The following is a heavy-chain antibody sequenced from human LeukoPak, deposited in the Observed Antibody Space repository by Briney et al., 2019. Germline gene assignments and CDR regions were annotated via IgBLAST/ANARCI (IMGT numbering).Heavy chain of an antibody. J-gene: IGHJ4*02. CDR3: ARVGGLYCGGDCYRFDY. V-gene: IGHV1-46*01. CDR1: GYTFTSYY. D-gene: IGHD2-21*02. CDR2: INPSGGST. Sequence: ASVKVSCQAPGYTFTSYYMHWVRQPHGQGLEWMGIINPSGGSTSYAQKFQGRVTMTRDTSTSTVYMELSSLRSEDTAVYYCARVGGLYCGGDCYRFDYWGQGTLVTVSS.